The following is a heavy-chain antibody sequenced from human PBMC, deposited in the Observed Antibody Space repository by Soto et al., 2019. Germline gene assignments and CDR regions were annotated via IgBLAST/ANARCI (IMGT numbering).Heavy chain of an antibody. D-gene: IGHD2-2*01. V-gene: IGHV4-31*03. J-gene: IGHJ6*02. CDR2: IYYSGST. CDR3: ARADIVVVPAATHYYYYYGMDV. CDR1: GGSISSGGYY. Sequence: PSETLSLTCTVSGGSISSGGYYWSWIRQHPGKGLEWIGYIYYSGSTYYNPSLKSRVTISVDTSKNQFSLKLSSVTAADTAVYYCARADIVVVPAATHYYYYYGMDVWGQGTTVTVYS.